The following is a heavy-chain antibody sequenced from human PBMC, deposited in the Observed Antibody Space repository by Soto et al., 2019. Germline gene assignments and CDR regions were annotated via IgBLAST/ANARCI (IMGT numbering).Heavy chain of an antibody. V-gene: IGHV3-74*01. CDR1: GFTFSSYW. CDR2: INSDGSST. D-gene: IGHD3-16*01. Sequence: GSLRLSCAASGFTFSSYWMHWVRQAPGKGLVWVSRINSDGSSTSYADSVKGRFTISRDNSKNTLYLQMNSLRAEDTAVYYCAKGYSGFDDSDAFDIWGQGTMVTVSS. CDR3: AKGYSGFDDSDAFDI. J-gene: IGHJ3*02.